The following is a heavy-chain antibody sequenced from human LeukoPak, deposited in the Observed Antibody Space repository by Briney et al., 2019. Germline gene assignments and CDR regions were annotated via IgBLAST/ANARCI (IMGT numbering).Heavy chain of an antibody. CDR3: AKDLEYCSSTSCYDYYYGMDV. Sequence: GGSLRLSCAASGFTFSSDGMRWVRQAPGKGLEWLAFIRYDGSNKYYADSVKGRFTISRDNSKNTLYLQMNSLRAEDTAVYYCAKDLEYCSSTSCYDYYYGMDVWGQGTTVTVSS. D-gene: IGHD2-2*01. J-gene: IGHJ6*02. V-gene: IGHV3-30*02. CDR1: GFTFSSDG. CDR2: IRYDGSNK.